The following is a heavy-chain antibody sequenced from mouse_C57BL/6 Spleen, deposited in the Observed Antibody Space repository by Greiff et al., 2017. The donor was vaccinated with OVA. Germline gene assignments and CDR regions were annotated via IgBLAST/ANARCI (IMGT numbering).Heavy chain of an antibody. Sequence: QVQLQQSGAELVRPGTSVKVSCKASGYAFTNYLIEWVKQRPGQGLEWIGVINPGSGGTNYNEKFKGKATLTADKSSSTAYMQLSSLTSEDSAVYFCARGGDYDCFDYWGQGTTLTVSS. CDR3: ARGGDYDCFDY. J-gene: IGHJ2*01. CDR2: INPGSGGT. CDR1: GYAFTNYL. D-gene: IGHD2-4*01. V-gene: IGHV1-54*01.